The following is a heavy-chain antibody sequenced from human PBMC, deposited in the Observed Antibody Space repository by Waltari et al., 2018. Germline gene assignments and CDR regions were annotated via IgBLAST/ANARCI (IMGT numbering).Heavy chain of an antibody. CDR3: AKERKSSSSRVPGFDY. V-gene: IGHV3-23*03. J-gene: IGHJ4*02. D-gene: IGHD6-13*01. CDR2: INSGGST. CDR1: GFTFSSYA. Sequence: EVQLLESGGGLVQPGGSLRLSCAASGFTFSSYAMSWVRQARWKGMECVSVINSGGSTYYADTVKGRFTISRGNSKNTLYLKMNSLRAEDTAVYYCAKERKSSSSRVPGFDYWGQGTLVTVSS.